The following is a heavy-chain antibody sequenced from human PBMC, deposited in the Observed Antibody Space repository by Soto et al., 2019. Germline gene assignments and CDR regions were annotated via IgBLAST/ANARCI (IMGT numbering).Heavy chain of an antibody. J-gene: IGHJ4*02. CDR3: ARVRWTVAGPGHFDY. V-gene: IGHV4-4*02. CDR2: INHSGST. Sequence: SETLSLTCAVSGAPITSNNWWAWLRRSPGKGLEWIGEINHSGSTNYNPSLKSRVTISVDTSKNQFSLKLSSVTAADTAVYYCARVRWTVAGPGHFDYWGQGTLVTVSS. CDR1: GAPITSNNW. D-gene: IGHD6-19*01.